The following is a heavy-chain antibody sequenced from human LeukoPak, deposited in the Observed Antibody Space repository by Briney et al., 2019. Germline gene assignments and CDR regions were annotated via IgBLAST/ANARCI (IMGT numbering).Heavy chain of an antibody. V-gene: IGHV4-34*01. Sequence: SETLSLTCAVYGGSFSGYYWSWIRQPPGKGLEWIGEINHRGSTNYNPSLKSRVTISVDTSKNQFSLKLSSVTAADTAVYYCARGVPYYDILTGYYPPYYYYGMDVWGQGTTVTVSS. D-gene: IGHD3-9*01. CDR3: ARGVPYYDILTGYYPPYYYYGMDV. J-gene: IGHJ6*02. CDR1: GGSFSGYY. CDR2: INHRGST.